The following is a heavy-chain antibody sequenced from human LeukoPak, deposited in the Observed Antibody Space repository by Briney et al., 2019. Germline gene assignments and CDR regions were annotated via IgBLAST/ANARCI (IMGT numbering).Heavy chain of an antibody. CDR2: ISDSGST. Sequence: PSETLSLTCTVSGGSINGYYWTWIRQPPGKGLEWIGYISDSGSTNYNPSLKSRVTMSVDSSNTEFSLRLNSVNAADTAVYYCARVFRGAVTSNWFHPWGQGTLVTVSS. V-gene: IGHV4-59*01. CDR3: ARVFRGAVTSNWFHP. CDR1: GGSINGYY. J-gene: IGHJ5*02. D-gene: IGHD4-17*01.